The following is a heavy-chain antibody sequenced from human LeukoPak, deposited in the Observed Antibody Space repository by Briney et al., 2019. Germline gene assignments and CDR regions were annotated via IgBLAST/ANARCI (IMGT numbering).Heavy chain of an antibody. CDR1: SGSFSGYY. CDR3: ARGARYSSGWYLKNWFDP. D-gene: IGHD6-19*01. CDR2: INHSGST. J-gene: IGHJ5*02. V-gene: IGHV4-34*01. Sequence: SETLSLTCAVYSGSFSGYYWSWIRQPPGKGLEWIGEINHSGSTNYNPSLKSRVTISVDTSKNQFSLKLSSVTAADTAVYYCARGARYSSGWYLKNWFDPWGQGTLVTVSS.